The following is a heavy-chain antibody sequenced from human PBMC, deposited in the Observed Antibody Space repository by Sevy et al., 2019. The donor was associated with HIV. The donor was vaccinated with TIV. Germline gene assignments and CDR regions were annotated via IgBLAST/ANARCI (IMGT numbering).Heavy chain of an antibody. V-gene: IGHV3-66*01. Sequence: GGSLRLSCAASGFTVNSNYMTWVRQAPGKGLEGVSVIHSDDTTYHADSGKDRFTISRDNFKNTPYLHMSSLRAEDTAVYYCARGKSGYGYALNYWGQGTLVTVSS. CDR1: GFTVNSNY. CDR2: IHSDDTT. D-gene: IGHD5-18*01. J-gene: IGHJ4*02. CDR3: ARGKSGYGYALNY.